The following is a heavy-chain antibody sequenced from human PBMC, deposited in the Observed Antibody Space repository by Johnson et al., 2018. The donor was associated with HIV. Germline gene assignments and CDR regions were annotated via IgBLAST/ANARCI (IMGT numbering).Heavy chain of an antibody. CDR2: IYSGDTT. CDR3: ASDGWELLGVAAFDV. V-gene: IGHV3-66*02. J-gene: IGHJ3*01. CDR1: GFTVSSNY. Sequence: VQLVESGGGLVRPGGSLRLSCTASGFTVSSNYMRWVRQAPGKGLEWVSVIYSGDTTYYADSVKGRFTISRDTSKNTLYLQMNSLRPEDTAVYYCASDGWELLGVAAFDVWGQGTLVTVSS. D-gene: IGHD1-26*01.